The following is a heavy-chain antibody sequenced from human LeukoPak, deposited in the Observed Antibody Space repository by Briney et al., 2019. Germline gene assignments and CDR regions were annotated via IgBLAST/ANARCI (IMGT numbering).Heavy chain of an antibody. Sequence: ASVKVSCKASGYTFPSYFMHWVRQAPRQGLEWMGIINPTGGSTTYAQKFQGRVTITADESTSTAYMELSSLRSEDTAVYYCARDSHNTAFDIWGQGTMVTVSS. D-gene: IGHD2/OR15-2a*01. CDR1: GYTFPSYF. J-gene: IGHJ3*02. V-gene: IGHV1-46*01. CDR2: INPTGGST. CDR3: ARDSHNTAFDI.